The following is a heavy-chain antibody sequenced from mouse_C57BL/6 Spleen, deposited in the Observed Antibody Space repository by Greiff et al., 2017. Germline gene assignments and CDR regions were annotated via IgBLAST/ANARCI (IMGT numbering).Heavy chain of an antibody. CDR3: AREGYGYDGAMDY. CDR1: GYTFTSYW. CDR2: IDPSDSET. D-gene: IGHD2-2*01. J-gene: IGHJ4*01. V-gene: IGHV1-52*01. Sequence: QVQLQQPGAELVRPGSSVKLSCKASGYTFTSYWMHWVKQRPIQGLEWIGNIDPSDSETHYNQKFKDKATLTVDKSSSTAYMQLSSLTSEDSAVYYCAREGYGYDGAMDYWGQGTSVTVSS.